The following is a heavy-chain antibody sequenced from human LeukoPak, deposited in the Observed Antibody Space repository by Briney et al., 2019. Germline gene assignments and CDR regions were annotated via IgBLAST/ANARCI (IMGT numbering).Heavy chain of an antibody. CDR3: AKDGLRGVVVTASPRS. Sequence: PGGSLRLSCAASGFTFSSYWMTWVRQAPGKGLEWVAKIKQDGSEKYYVDSVKGRFTISRDNAKNSLYLQMNSLRAEDTAVYYCAKDGLRGVVVTASPRSWGQGTLVTVSS. CDR1: GFTFSSYW. J-gene: IGHJ5*02. V-gene: IGHV3-7*01. D-gene: IGHD2-21*02. CDR2: IKQDGSEK.